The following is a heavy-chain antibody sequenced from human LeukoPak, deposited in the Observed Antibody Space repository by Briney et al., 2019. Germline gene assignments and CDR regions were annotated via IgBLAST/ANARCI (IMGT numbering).Heavy chain of an antibody. D-gene: IGHD1-14*01. J-gene: IGHJ4*02. Sequence: GGSLRLSCVASGFTFSTYGMSWVRQAPGKGLEWVSAISGSGGSTYYADSVKGRFTIPRDNSKNTLYLQMNSLRAEDTALYYCAKPAKTDYADYWGQGTLVTVSS. CDR1: GFTFSTYG. CDR3: AKPAKTDYADY. CDR2: ISGSGGST. V-gene: IGHV3-23*01.